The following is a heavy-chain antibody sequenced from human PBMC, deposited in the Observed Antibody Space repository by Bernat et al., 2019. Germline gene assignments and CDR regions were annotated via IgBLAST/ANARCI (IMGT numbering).Heavy chain of an antibody. D-gene: IGHD3-16*02. Sequence: EVQLVESGGGLVQPGGSLRLSCAASGVTSSTYAMTWVRQAPGKGLGWVSALSGSDRSTFYADSVKGRFTIARDNSKNTVFLQMNSLRVEDTALLYCVQFRGIVYSRPYMDVWGLGPPVTVSS. CDR2: LSGSDRST. CDR1: GVTSSTYA. V-gene: IGHV3-23*04. CDR3: VQFRGIVYSRPYMDV. J-gene: IGHJ6*03.